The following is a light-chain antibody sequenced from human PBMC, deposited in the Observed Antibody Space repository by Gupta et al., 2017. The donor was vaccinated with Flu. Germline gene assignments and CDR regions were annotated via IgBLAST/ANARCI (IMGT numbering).Light chain of an antibody. CDR3: CSYAGSSLYV. CDR1: SSDVGGYNL. CDR2: EGS. V-gene: IGLV2-23*01. Sequence: TSSDVGGYNLVSWYQRHPGKAPKLMIYEGSKRPSGVSNRFSGSKSGNTASLTISGLQAEDEADYYCCSYAGSSLYVFGIGTKVTVL. J-gene: IGLJ1*01.